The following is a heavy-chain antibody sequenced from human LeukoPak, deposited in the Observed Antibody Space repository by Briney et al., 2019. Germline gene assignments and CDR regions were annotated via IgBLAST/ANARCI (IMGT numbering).Heavy chain of an antibody. CDR2: ISGRGDTA. Sequence: GGSLRLSCAVSGFTFSNYAMTWVRQAPGKGLEWVSSISGRGDTAYYADSVKGRFTMSRDNSKNTLYLQMNSLRAEDTAVYYCARDVVWFGEYYFDYWGQGTLVTVSS. D-gene: IGHD3-10*01. V-gene: IGHV3-23*01. CDR1: GFTFSNYA. J-gene: IGHJ4*02. CDR3: ARDVVWFGEYYFDY.